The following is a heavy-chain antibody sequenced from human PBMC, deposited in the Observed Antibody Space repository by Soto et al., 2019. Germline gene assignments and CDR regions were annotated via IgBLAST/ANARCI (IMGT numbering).Heavy chain of an antibody. J-gene: IGHJ5*02. CDR1: GYTFFTYD. CDR2: ISTYSGDT. V-gene: IGHV1-18*01. D-gene: IGHD3-3*01. Sequence: QVHLVQSGVEVKTPGASVKVSCQASGYTFFTYDISWVRQAPGQGLEWMGWISTYSGDTKYAQKFQGRVTMTTDTSTTTAYLELRSLRSDDTAVYYCSIRHGTTTSEKWFDPWGQGTLVTVSA. CDR3: SIRHGTTTSEKWFDP.